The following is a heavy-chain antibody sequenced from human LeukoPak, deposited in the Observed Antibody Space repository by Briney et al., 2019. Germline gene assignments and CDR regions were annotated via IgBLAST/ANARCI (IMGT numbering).Heavy chain of an antibody. J-gene: IGHJ4*02. CDR2: ISSSGSTI. Sequence: PGGSLRLSCAASGFTFSDYYMSWIRQAPGKGLEWVSYISSSGSTIYYADSVKGRFTISRDNAKSSLYLQMNSLRAEDTAVYYCARDVWGSYPPKDFDYWGQGTLVTVSS. CDR1: GFTFSDYY. CDR3: ARDVWGSYPPKDFDY. D-gene: IGHD3-16*02. V-gene: IGHV3-11*01.